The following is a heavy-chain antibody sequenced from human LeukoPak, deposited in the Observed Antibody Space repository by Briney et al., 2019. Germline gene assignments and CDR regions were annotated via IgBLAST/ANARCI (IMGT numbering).Heavy chain of an antibody. Sequence: GASVKVSCKVSGYTFTGYYMHWVRQAPGQGLEWMGWINPNSGGTNYAQKFQGRVTMTRDTSISTAYMELSRLRSDDTAVYYCASEYYDILTGYYYGMDVWGQGTTVTVSS. V-gene: IGHV1-2*02. J-gene: IGHJ6*02. CDR1: GYTFTGYY. CDR3: ASEYYDILTGYYYGMDV. D-gene: IGHD3-9*01. CDR2: INPNSGGT.